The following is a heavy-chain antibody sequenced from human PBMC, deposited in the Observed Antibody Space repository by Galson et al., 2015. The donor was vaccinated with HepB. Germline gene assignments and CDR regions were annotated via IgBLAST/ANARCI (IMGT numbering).Heavy chain of an antibody. CDR2: ISYDGSNK. Sequence: SLRLSCAASGFTFSSYAMHWVRQAPGKGLEWVAVISYDGSNKYYADSVKGRFTISRDNSKNTLYLQMNSLRAEDTAVYYCARDQDTMIFDYWGQGTLVTVSS. CDR3: ARDQDTMIFDY. J-gene: IGHJ4*02. D-gene: IGHD3-22*01. CDR1: GFTFSSYA. V-gene: IGHV3-30*04.